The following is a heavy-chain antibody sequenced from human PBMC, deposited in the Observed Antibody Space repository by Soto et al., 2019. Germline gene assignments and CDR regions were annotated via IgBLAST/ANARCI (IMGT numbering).Heavy chain of an antibody. Sequence: ASMTLSCTSSGCTFSDYYIHWVLQAPGQGLEWMGWINPNSGGTKYAPKFQGGVTMTRDTSITTAYMELSRLRSGDTAVYYCAREPATAKPEGVDFWGQGTLVTVSS. J-gene: IGHJ4*02. D-gene: IGHD1-1*01. CDR3: AREPATAKPEGVDF. CDR1: GCTFSDYY. CDR2: INPNSGGT. V-gene: IGHV1-2*02.